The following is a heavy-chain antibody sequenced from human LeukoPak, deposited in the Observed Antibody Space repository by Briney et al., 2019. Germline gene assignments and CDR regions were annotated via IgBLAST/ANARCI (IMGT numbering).Heavy chain of an antibody. Sequence: PSETLSLTCTVSGGSISSYYWSWIRQPPGKGLEWIGYIYYTGGTNYSPSLKSRVTISVDTSKNQFSLKLSSVTAADTAVYYCARAGRRSQWLVRNGSFDYWGQGTLVTVSS. J-gene: IGHJ4*02. D-gene: IGHD6-19*01. V-gene: IGHV4-59*08. CDR3: ARAGRRSQWLVRNGSFDY. CDR2: IYYTGGT. CDR1: GGSISSYY.